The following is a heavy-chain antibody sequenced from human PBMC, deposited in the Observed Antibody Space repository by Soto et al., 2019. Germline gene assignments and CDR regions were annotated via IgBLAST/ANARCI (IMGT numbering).Heavy chain of an antibody. V-gene: IGHV3-9*01. D-gene: IGHD5-18*01. CDR1: EFTFENYA. CDR3: ARETDWIPDY. J-gene: IGHJ4*02. Sequence: EVQLVESGGGLVQPGLSLRLSCTASEFTFENYAMHWVRQAPGKGLEWVSGISWSSDSVAYADSVKGRFTISRDNGQNSLYLQMNSLRPEDTGVYYCARETDWIPDYWGQGTLVTVSS. CDR2: ISWSSDSV.